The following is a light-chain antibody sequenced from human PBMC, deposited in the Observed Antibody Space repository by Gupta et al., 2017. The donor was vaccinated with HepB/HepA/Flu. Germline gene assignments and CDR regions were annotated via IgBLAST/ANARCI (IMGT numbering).Light chain of an antibody. Sequence: EIVLTHSPVTLFLSSGESATLSCRAIQSVSSSYLAWYQQKPGQAPRLLIYGASSRATGVPDRFSGSGSGTEFTLTISRREPEDFAVYYCQQESSSPITFGRGTKVDIK. CDR3: QQESSSPIT. J-gene: IGKJ4*01. V-gene: IGKV3-20*01. CDR1: QSVSSSY. CDR2: GAS.